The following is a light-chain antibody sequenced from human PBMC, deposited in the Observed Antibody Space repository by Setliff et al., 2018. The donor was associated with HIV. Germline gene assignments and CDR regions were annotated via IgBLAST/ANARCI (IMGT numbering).Light chain of an antibody. J-gene: IGLJ2*01. CDR3: CSYAGSSTFVV. Sequence: QSALTQPASVSGSPGQSITISCTGTSSDVGSYNLVSWYQQHPGKALKLMVSEVSKRPSGVSNRFSGSKSGNTASLTISGLQAEDEADYYCCSYAGSSTFVVFGGGTK. V-gene: IGLV2-23*02. CDR2: EVS. CDR1: SSDVGSYNL.